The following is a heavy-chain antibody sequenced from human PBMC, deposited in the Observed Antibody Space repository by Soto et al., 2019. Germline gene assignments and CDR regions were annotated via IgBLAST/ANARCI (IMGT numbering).Heavy chain of an antibody. D-gene: IGHD3-3*01. J-gene: IGHJ4*02. CDR2: INGDGSSI. CDR1: GFSFNTHW. CDR3: AADSHHDATVAADF. V-gene: IGHV3-74*01. Sequence: GGSLRLSCAVSGFSFNTHWMHWVRQTPEKGLVWVARINGDGSSIRYADSVKGRLTTFRDNARNTLYLQMRNVRVEDTGVYFCAADSHHDATVAADFWGQGTLVTVSS.